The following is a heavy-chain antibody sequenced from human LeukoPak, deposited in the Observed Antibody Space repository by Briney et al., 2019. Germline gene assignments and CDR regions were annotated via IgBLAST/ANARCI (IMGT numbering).Heavy chain of an antibody. J-gene: IGHJ6*03. CDR2: INPNSGVT. Sequence: GASVKVSCKASDYTFTDYFIHWVRQAPGQGLEWMGRINPNSGVTNYAQKFQGRGTMTRDTSISTAYMELSSLRSDDTAVYYCARSGMIFYYMDVWGTGTTITVSS. CDR3: ARSGMIFYYMDV. CDR1: DYTFTDYF. V-gene: IGHV1-2*02. D-gene: IGHD3/OR15-3a*01.